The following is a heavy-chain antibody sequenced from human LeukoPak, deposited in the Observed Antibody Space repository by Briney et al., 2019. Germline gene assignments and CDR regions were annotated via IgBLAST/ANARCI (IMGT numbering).Heavy chain of an antibody. CDR3: ARQLGYCSSTSCYADKVDY. D-gene: IGHD2-2*01. J-gene: IGHJ4*02. CDR1: GGSISSSSYY. V-gene: IGHV4-39*01. CDR2: IYYSGST. Sequence: SETLSLTCTVSGGSISSSSYYWGWIRQPPGKGLGWFGSIYYSGSTYYNPSLKSRVTITVDTSKNQFSLKLSSVTAADTAVYYCARQLGYCSSTSCYADKVDYWGQGTLVTVSS.